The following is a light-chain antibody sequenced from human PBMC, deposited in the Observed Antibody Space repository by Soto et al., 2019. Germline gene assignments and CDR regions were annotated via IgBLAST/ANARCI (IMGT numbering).Light chain of an antibody. CDR1: NTEIGSYDY. CDR3: ISYTDRQSYL. J-gene: IGLJ1*01. CDR2: PVS. Sequence: QSALTQPASVSGSPGQSITISSSGTNTEIGSYDYADLYQQFPAKSPKIIIYPVSDRPSGVSDRFSGSKSGISASLIISGLQTEDEADYYCISYTDRQSYLFGTGTKV. V-gene: IGLV2-14*03.